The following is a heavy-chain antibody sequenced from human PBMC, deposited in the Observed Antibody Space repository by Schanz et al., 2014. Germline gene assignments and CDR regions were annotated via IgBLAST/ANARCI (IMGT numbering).Heavy chain of an antibody. CDR1: GYTFTSYG. V-gene: IGHV1-18*01. Sequence: QVQLVQSGAEVKKPGASVKVSCKASGYTFTSYGISWVRQAPGQGLEWMGWIVPIAGITNYAQRFQGRVTITADKSSDTAYMELSSLRSEDTAVYYCARAFGGYDPAGALDYGGQGTLVTVSS. CDR3: ARAFGGYDPAGALDY. CDR2: IVPIAGIT. J-gene: IGHJ4*02. D-gene: IGHD5-12*01.